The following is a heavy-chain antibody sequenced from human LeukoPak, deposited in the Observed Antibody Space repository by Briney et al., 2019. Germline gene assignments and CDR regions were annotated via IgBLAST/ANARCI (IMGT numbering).Heavy chain of an antibody. Sequence: SETLSLTCTVSGGSISRYYWSWIRQPPGKGLEWIGYIYYSGSTNYNPSLKSRVTISVDTSKNQFSLKLSSVTAADTAVYYCARGKEMATIIDYWGQGTLVTVSS. J-gene: IGHJ4*02. CDR2: IYYSGST. D-gene: IGHD5-24*01. CDR3: ARGKEMATIIDY. V-gene: IGHV4-59*01. CDR1: GGSISRYY.